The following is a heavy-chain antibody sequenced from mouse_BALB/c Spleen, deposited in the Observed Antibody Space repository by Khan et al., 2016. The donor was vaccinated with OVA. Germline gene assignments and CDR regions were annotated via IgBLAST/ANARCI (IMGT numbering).Heavy chain of an antibody. CDR1: GFTFSTYG. V-gene: IGHV5-6*01. D-gene: IGHD1-1*01. J-gene: IGHJ3*01. Sequence: EVVLVESGGDVVKPGGSLKLSCAASGFTFSTYGMSWVRQTPDKRLEWVATVSTGGHYTYYPDTVKGRFTISRDNAKDTLYLQMSSLKSEDTAMFYWARLAYFYDSEGFAYWGQGTLVTVSA. CDR2: VSTGGHYT. CDR3: ARLAYFYDSEGFAY.